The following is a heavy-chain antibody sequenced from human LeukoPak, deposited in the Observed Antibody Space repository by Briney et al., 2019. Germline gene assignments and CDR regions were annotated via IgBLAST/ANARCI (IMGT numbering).Heavy chain of an antibody. D-gene: IGHD5-18*01. J-gene: IGHJ5*02. CDR1: GYTFTGYY. V-gene: IGHV1-2*02. Sequence: ASAKVSCKASGYTFTGYYMHWVRQAPGQGLEWMGWINPNSGGTNYAQKFQGRVTMTRDTSISTAYMELSRLRSDDTAVYYCARSVVDTAPFDPWGQGTLVTVSS. CDR3: ARSVVDTAPFDP. CDR2: INPNSGGT.